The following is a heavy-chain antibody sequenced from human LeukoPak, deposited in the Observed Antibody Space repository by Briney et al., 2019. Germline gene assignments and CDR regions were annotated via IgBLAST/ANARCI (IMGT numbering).Heavy chain of an antibody. CDR3: ARDYGDYGYYNYGMNV. Sequence: GGSLRLSCAASGFNFMSYSINWVRLAPGKGLEWVSYISGSGITMYYADSVKGRFTISRDNAENSVFLQMNSLRDEDTAVYYCARDYGDYGYYNYGMNVWGQGTTVTVSS. CDR1: GFNFMSYS. V-gene: IGHV3-48*02. CDR2: ISGSGITM. D-gene: IGHD4-17*01. J-gene: IGHJ6*02.